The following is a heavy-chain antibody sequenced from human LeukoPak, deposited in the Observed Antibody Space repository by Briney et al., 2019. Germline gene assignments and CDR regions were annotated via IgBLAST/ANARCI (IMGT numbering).Heavy chain of an antibody. CDR1: GGSFSNHY. J-gene: IGHJ5*02. V-gene: IGHV4-59*11. CDR3: ARGNYVDWFDP. D-gene: IGHD1-7*01. CDR2: IYHTGST. Sequence: SETLSLTCTVSGGSFSNHYWSWIRQPPGKGLEWIGHIYHTGSTNYNPSLKSRVTISVDTSKNQFSLKLSSVTAADTAVYYCARGNYVDWFDPWGQGTQVTVSS.